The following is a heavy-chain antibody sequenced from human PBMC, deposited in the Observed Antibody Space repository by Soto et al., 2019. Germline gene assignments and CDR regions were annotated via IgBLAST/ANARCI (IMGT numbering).Heavy chain of an antibody. J-gene: IGHJ4*02. CDR2: IYYSGST. CDR1: GGLIISYY. D-gene: IGHD4-17*01. V-gene: IGHV4-59*08. Sequence: AEPLWLTCTVSGGLIISYYWSWIRQPPGKGLEWIGYIYYSGSTNYNPSLKSRVTISVDTSKNQFSLKLSSVTAADTAVYYCSGRYGVDFDYWGQRTPLTVSA. CDR3: SGRYGVDFDY.